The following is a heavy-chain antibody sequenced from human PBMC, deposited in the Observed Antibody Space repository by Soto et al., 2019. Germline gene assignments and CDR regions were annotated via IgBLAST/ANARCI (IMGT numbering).Heavy chain of an antibody. CDR2: INPNSGGT. V-gene: IGHV1-2*06. CDR1: GYIFTDYY. D-gene: IGHD1-26*01. CDR3: ATGRSPSYYYYYYMDV. J-gene: IGHJ6*03. Sequence: ASVKVSCKASGYIFTDYYMHWVRQAPGQELGWMGRINPNSGGTNYAQKFQGRVTMTSDTSTNTAYTELSSLRSEDTAVYYCATGRSPSYYYYYYMDVWGKGTTVTVSS.